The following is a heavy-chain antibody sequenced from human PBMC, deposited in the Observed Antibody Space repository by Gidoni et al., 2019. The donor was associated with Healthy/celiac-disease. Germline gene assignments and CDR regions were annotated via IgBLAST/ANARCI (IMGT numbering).Heavy chain of an antibody. CDR3: TTDGDSSGWQNFDY. V-gene: IGHV3-15*01. Sequence: EVQLVESGGGLVKPGGSLRLSCPAPGFTFSNAWMSWVCQAPGKGLGWVGRIKSKTDGGTTDYAAPVKGRFTISGYDSKTTLYLQMNSLKTEDTAVYYCTTDGDSSGWQNFDYWGQGTLVTVSS. CDR1: GFTFSNAW. D-gene: IGHD6-19*01. CDR2: IKSKTDGGTT. J-gene: IGHJ4*02.